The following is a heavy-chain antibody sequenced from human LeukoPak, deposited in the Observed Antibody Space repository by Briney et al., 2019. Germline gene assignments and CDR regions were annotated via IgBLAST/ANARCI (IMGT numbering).Heavy chain of an antibody. CDR3: ARLPYYYGSGSYGGIDY. J-gene: IGHJ4*02. D-gene: IGHD3-10*01. Sequence: SETLSLTCIASGGSITSSSYYGGWIRQPPGKALEWIGSIYYSGTTYYNPSLKSRVTISVDTSKKQLSLQLSSVTAADTAVYYCARLPYYYGSGSYGGIDYWGQGTLVTVSS. CDR1: GGSITSSSYY. V-gene: IGHV4-39*01. CDR2: IYYSGTT.